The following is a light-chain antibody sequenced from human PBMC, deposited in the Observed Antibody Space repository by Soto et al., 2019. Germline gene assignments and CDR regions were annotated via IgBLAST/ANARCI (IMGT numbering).Light chain of an antibody. CDR2: GAS. Sequence: EIVLTQSPGTLSLSPGERATLSCRASQSVDTTFFAWYQKKPGQAPRLLIYGASKRATGIPDRFSGSGSGTDLTLIISRLEAEDFALYYCQQYMSSVTFGQGTKVEIK. CDR1: QSVDTTF. CDR3: QQYMSSVT. V-gene: IGKV3-20*01. J-gene: IGKJ1*01.